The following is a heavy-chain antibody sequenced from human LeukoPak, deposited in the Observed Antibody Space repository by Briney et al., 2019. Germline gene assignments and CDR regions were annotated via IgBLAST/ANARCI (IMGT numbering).Heavy chain of an antibody. CDR3: AKDPLPYDP. V-gene: IGHV3-23*01. CDR2: ISGSGDNT. J-gene: IGHJ5*02. Sequence: GGALRLSCAASGFTFSNYAMSWVRQAPGKGLEWVSAISGSGDNTYYADSVKGRFTISRDNSRNMLYVQMNSLRAEDTAVYYCAKDPLPYDPWGQGTLVTVSS. CDR1: GFTFSNYA.